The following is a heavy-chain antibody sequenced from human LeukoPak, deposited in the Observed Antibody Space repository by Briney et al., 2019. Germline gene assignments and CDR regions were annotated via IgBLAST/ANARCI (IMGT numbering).Heavy chain of an antibody. J-gene: IGHJ4*02. CDR3: ARLSRL. D-gene: IGHD6-19*01. CDR2: IIDTGST. CDR1: GESFSGYY. Sequence: PSETLSLTCVVYGESFSGYYWTWIRQPPGKGLEWIGEIIDTGSTKYNSSLKSRVTISVDTSKNQFSLKLSSVTAADTAVYYCARLSRLWGQGTLVTVSS. V-gene: IGHV4-34*12.